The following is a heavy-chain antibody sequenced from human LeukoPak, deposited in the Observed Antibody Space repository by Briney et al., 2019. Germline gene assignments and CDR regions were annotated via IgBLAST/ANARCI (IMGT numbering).Heavy chain of an antibody. V-gene: IGHV1-2*02. Sequence: ASVKVSCKASGYTFTGYYMHWVRQAPGQGLEWMGWINPNSGGTNYAQKFQGRVTMTRDTSISTAYMELSRLRSDDTAVYYCARAETYYDFWSGYQTTYYYMDVWGKGTTVTVSS. CDR3: ARAETYYDFWSGYQTTYYYMDV. J-gene: IGHJ6*03. CDR2: INPNSGGT. D-gene: IGHD3-3*01. CDR1: GYTFTGYY.